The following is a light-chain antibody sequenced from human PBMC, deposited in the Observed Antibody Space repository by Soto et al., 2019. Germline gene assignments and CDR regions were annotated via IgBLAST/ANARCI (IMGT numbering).Light chain of an antibody. J-gene: IGLJ2*01. CDR2: EVS. CDR3: SSNAGSNNLV. CDR1: SSDVGDYNY. Sequence: QSALTQPPSASGTPGQSVTIPCTGTSSDVGDYNYVSWYQQHPGKAPKLVIYEVSRRPSGVPDRFSGSKSGNTASLTVSGXQAEDEADYYCSSNAGSNNLVFGGGTKLTVL. V-gene: IGLV2-8*01.